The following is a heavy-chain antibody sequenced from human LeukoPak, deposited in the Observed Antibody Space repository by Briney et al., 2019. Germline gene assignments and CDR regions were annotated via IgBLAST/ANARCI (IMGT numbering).Heavy chain of an antibody. CDR2: INHSGST. CDR1: GGSFSGYY. D-gene: IGHD4-17*01. V-gene: IGHV4-34*01. Sequence: PSETLSLTCAVYGGSFSGYYWSWIRQPPGKGLEWIGEINHSGSTIYNPSLKSRVTISVDTSKNQFSLKLSSVTAADAAVYYCASAGNGENNWFDPWGQGTLVTVSS. J-gene: IGHJ5*02. CDR3: ASAGNGENNWFDP.